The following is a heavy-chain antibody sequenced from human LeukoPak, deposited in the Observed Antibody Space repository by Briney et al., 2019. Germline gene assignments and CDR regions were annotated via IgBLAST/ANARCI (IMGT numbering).Heavy chain of an antibody. Sequence: GGSLRLSCAASGLTFRSYAMSWVRQAPGEGLEWVSEISGSGDSTNYADSVKGRFTISRDNSKNSLYLQMNSLRAEDTAVYYCAWRGVAANGAFDYWGQGILVTVSS. V-gene: IGHV3-23*01. CDR2: ISGSGDST. CDR1: GLTFRSYA. CDR3: AWRGVAANGAFDY. D-gene: IGHD6-19*01. J-gene: IGHJ4*02.